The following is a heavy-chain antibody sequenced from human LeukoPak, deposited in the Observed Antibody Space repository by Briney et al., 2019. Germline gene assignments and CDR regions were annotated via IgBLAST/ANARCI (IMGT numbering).Heavy chain of an antibody. CDR2: ITDDSTYI. V-gene: IGHV3-21*01. Sequence: PGLCLRLSCAASGFTFASYSMNWVRQAPGKGLEWVSSITDDSTYIYNAGSVKGRFTISRDNAQASLYLQMISLRADDTAVYYCARVSGRLERKSDLDYWGRGTRDLVSS. CDR1: GFTFASYS. CDR3: ARVSGRLERKSDLDY. J-gene: IGHJ4*02. D-gene: IGHD1-1*01.